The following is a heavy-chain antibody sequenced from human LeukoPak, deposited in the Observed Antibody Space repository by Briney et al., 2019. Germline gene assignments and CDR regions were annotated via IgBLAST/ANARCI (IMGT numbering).Heavy chain of an antibody. D-gene: IGHD6-6*01. CDR1: GFTFSSSA. CDR3: AKDARYSNSY. Sequence: GGSLRLSCAATGFTFSSSAMSWARQAPGKGPEWVSSIDHSGGSTYFVDSVKGRFTISRDNSKNTLYLQLNSLRVEDTAVYFCAKDARYSNSYWGQGTLVTVSS. J-gene: IGHJ4*02. V-gene: IGHV3-23*01. CDR2: IDHSGGST.